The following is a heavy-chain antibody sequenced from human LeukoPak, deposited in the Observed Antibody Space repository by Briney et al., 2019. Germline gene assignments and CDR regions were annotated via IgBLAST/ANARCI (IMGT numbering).Heavy chain of an antibody. D-gene: IGHD6-19*01. CDR2: IYYSGST. CDR3: ARAGYSSG. J-gene: IGHJ4*02. CDR1: GGSIGSSSYY. V-gene: IGHV4-39*07. Sequence: PSETLSLTCTVSGGSIGSSSYYWGWIRQPPGKGLEWIGSIYYSGSTYYNPSLKSRVTISVDTSKNQFSLKLSSVTAADTAVYYCARAGYSSGWGQGTLVTVSS.